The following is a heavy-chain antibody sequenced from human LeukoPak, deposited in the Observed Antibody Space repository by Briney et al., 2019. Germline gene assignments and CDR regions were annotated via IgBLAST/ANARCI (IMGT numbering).Heavy chain of an antibody. CDR1: GFTFSYYD. V-gene: IGHV3-13*04. CDR3: ARGRSDLSFDP. D-gene: IGHD6-19*01. CDR2: IGIAGDT. J-gene: IGHJ5*02. Sequence: PGGSLRLSCAASGFTFSYYDMHWVRQATGKGLEWVSGIGIAGDTYYPGSVKGRFTISRENAKNSLYLQMNSPRAGDTAVYYCARGRSDLSFDPWGQGTLVIVSS.